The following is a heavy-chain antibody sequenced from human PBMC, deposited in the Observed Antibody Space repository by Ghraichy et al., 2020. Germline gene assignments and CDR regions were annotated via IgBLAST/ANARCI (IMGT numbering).Heavy chain of an antibody. CDR3: ARRIAVAGTYWFDP. V-gene: IGHV4-39*01. CDR2: IYYSGST. CDR1: GGPISSSSYY. J-gene: IGHJ5*02. Sequence: SQTLSLTCTVSGGPISSSSYYWGWIRQPPGKGLEWIGSIYYSGSTYYNPSLKSRVTISVDTSKNQFSLKLSSVTAADTAVYYCARRIAVAGTYWFDPWGQGTLVTVSS. D-gene: IGHD6-19*01.